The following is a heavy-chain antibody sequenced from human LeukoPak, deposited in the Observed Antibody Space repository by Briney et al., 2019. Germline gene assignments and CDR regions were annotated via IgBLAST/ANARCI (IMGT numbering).Heavy chain of an antibody. V-gene: IGHV4-38-2*01. Sequence: SETLSLTCAVSGYSISSGYYWGWIRQPPGKGLEWIGNIYHSGSTQYNPSLKSRVTISVDKSKNQFSLKLRSVTAADTAVYYCARSVVTATLGWFDPWGQGTLVTVSS. D-gene: IGHD2-21*02. CDR3: ARSVVTATLGWFDP. J-gene: IGHJ5*02. CDR1: GYSISSGYY. CDR2: IYHSGST.